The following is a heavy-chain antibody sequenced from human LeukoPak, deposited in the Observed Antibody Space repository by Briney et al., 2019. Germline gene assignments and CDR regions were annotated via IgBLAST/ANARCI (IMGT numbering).Heavy chain of an antibody. CDR3: ARERMDTMGDAFDI. J-gene: IGHJ3*02. CDR2: ISSSGSTI. Sequence: PGGSLRLSCAASGSTFSSYEMNWVRQAPGKGLEWVSYISSSGSTIYYADSVKGRFTISRDNAKNSLYLQMNSLRAEDTAVYYCARERMDTMGDAFDIWGQGTMVTVSS. D-gene: IGHD5-12*01. CDR1: GSTFSSYE. V-gene: IGHV3-48*03.